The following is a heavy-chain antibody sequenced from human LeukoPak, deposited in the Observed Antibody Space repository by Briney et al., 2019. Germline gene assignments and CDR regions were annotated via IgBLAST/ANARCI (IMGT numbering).Heavy chain of an antibody. Sequence: LRLSCAASGFSFTSYAMNWVRQPPGKGLEWIGYIYYSGSTYYNPSLKSRVTISVDTSKNQFSLKLSSVTAADTAVYYCARVGGWLGNSFSHDDYWGQGTLVTVSS. CDR2: IYYSGST. V-gene: IGHV4-30-4*08. D-gene: IGHD4-23*01. J-gene: IGHJ4*02. CDR1: GFSFTSYA. CDR3: ARVGGWLGNSFSHDDY.